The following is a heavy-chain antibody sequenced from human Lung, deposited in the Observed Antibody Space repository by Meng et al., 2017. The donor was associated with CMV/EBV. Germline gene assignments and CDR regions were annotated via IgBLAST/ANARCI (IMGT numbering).Heavy chain of an antibody. CDR1: GFTFSSYA. V-gene: IGHV3-30-3*01. CDR2: ISYDGSNK. J-gene: IGHJ6*02. D-gene: IGHD2-2*01. CDR3: ARDHFVVVPASYGMDV. Sequence: SLKISXAASGFTFSSYAMHWVRQAPGKGLEWVAVISYDGSNKYYADSVKGRFTISRDNSKDTLYLQMNSLRAEDTAVYYCARDHFVVVPASYGMDVWGQGTTVTFSS.